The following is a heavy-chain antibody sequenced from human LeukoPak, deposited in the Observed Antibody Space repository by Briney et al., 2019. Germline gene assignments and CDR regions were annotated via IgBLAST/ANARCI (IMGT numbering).Heavy chain of an antibody. CDR3: ARAGAVAGTRGVFDY. D-gene: IGHD6-19*01. V-gene: IGHV1-18*01. CDR1: GYTFTSYG. Sequence: ASVKVSCKASGYTFTSYGISWVRQAPAQGLEWMGWISAYNGNTNYAQKIQGRVTMTTDTSTSTVYMELRSLRSDDTAVYYCARAGAVAGTRGVFDYWGQGTLVTVSS. J-gene: IGHJ4*02. CDR2: ISAYNGNT.